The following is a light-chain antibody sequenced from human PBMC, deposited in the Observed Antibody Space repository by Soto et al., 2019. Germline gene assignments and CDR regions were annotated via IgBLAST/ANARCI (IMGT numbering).Light chain of an antibody. CDR1: QSVSSK. CDR2: DAS. J-gene: IGKJ4*01. V-gene: IGKV1-5*01. CDR3: QQYNSYSLT. Sequence: DIQMTQSPSTLSASEGDRVTITCRASQSVSSKLAWYQQKPGKAPKLLIYDASTLESGVPSRFSGSRSGTEFTLTISSLQPDDFATYYCQQYNSYSLTFGGGTKV.